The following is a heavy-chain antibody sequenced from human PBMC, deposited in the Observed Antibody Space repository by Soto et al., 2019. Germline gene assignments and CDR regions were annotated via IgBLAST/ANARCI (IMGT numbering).Heavy chain of an antibody. Sequence: SETLSLTCTVSGGSISSGGYYWSWIRQHPGKGLEWIGYIYYSGSTYYNPSLKSRVTISVDTSKNQFSLKLSSVTAADTAVYYCARLTKGYDSSGYYLNYYYYYGMDVWGQGTTVTVSS. CDR2: IYYSGST. CDR3: ARLTKGYDSSGYYLNYYYYYGMDV. CDR1: GGSISSGGYY. V-gene: IGHV4-31*03. J-gene: IGHJ6*02. D-gene: IGHD3-22*01.